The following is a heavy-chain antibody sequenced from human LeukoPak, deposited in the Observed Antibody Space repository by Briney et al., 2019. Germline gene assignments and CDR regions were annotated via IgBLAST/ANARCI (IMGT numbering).Heavy chain of an antibody. CDR3: ARISHPSLAYSSSWSRSGEYYYYYYMDV. Sequence: SETLSLTCTVSGGSISSYYWSWIRQPPGKGLEWIGYIYYSGSTNYNPSLKSRVTISVDTSKNQFSLKLSSVTAADTAVYYCARISHPSLAYSSSWSRSGEYYYYYYMDVWGKGTTVTISS. J-gene: IGHJ6*03. CDR1: GGSISSYY. D-gene: IGHD6-13*01. CDR2: IYYSGST. V-gene: IGHV4-59*01.